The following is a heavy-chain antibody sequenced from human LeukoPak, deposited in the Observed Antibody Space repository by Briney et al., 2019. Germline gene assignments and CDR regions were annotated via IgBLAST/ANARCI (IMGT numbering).Heavy chain of an antibody. Sequence: VGSLRLSCAASGFTFSSYSMNWVRQAPGKGLEWVSSISSTSSYIYYADSVKGRFNISRDNAKNSLYLQMNSLRAEDTAVYYCARVSGTTKVYYFDEWGQGTLVTV. D-gene: IGHD1-7*01. J-gene: IGHJ4*02. CDR2: ISSTSSYI. V-gene: IGHV3-21*01. CDR3: ARVSGTTKVYYFDE. CDR1: GFTFSSYS.